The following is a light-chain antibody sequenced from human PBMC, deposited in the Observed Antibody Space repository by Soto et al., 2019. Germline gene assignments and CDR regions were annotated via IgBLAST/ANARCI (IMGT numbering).Light chain of an antibody. V-gene: IGKV3-20*01. Sequence: VLTQSPGTLSLSRGERATLSCRASERIYSAYLGWYQQKPGQAPRPLIYGTSSRATGIPDRFSGSGSGTDFTLTISRLEPEDFAVYYCQQYGNSPITFGQGTRLEIK. CDR3: QQYGNSPIT. CDR2: GTS. J-gene: IGKJ5*01. CDR1: ERIYSAY.